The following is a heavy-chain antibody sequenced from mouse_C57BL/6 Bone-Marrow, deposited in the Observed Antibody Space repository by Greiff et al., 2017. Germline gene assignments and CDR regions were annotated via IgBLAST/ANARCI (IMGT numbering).Heavy chain of an antibody. CDR3: ARRGGDGYYVPFAY. V-gene: IGHV1-81*01. J-gene: IGHJ3*01. CDR2: IYPRSGNT. D-gene: IGHD2-3*01. Sequence: LVESGAELARPGASVKLSCKASGYTFTSYGISWVKQRTGQGLEWIGEIYPRSGNTYYNEKFKGKATLTADKSSSTAYMELRSLTSEDSAVYFCARRGGDGYYVPFAYWGQGTLVTVSA. CDR1: GYTFTSYG.